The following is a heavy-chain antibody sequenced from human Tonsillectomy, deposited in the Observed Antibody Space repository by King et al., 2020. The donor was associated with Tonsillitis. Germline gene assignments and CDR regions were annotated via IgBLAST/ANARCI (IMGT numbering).Heavy chain of an antibody. CDR3: SNLNYYYDTRDVPVIDY. V-gene: IGHV5-10-1*03. CDR1: GYSLTSYW. Sequence: VQLVESGAEVKKPGESLRISCQGSGYSLTSYWITWVRQVPGKGLEWMVRIDPIDSYTRYSPSFQGHDTISPDKSINTAYLQWSSLKASDTAMYYSSNLNYYYDTRDVPVIDYWGQGTLVTVSS. D-gene: IGHD3-22*01. CDR2: IDPIDSYT. J-gene: IGHJ4*02.